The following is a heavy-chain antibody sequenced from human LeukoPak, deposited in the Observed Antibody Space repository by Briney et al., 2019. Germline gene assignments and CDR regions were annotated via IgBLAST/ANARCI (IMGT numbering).Heavy chain of an antibody. CDR1: EFTFSSYA. V-gene: IGHV3-23*01. CDR2: ISGSGGNI. CDR3: ARDYYDSSGYYYYYYGMDV. J-gene: IGHJ6*02. D-gene: IGHD3-22*01. Sequence: GGSLRLSCAASEFTFSSYAMSWVRQAPGKGLEWVSGISGSGGNIYYADSVKGRFTISRDNAKNSLYLQMNSLRAEDTAVYYCARDYYDSSGYYYYYYGMDVWGQGTTVTVSS.